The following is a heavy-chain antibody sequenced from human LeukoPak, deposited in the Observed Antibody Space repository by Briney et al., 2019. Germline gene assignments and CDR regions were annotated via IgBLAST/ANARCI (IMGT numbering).Heavy chain of an antibody. Sequence: HPSETLSLTCTVSGGSISSSNYFWGWIRQPPGKGLEWIGSIYYSGSTYYNPSLKSRVTISVDTSKNQFSLKLSSVTAADTAVYYCARDLWFGEVGYGMDVWGQGTTVTVSS. CDR3: ARDLWFGEVGYGMDV. CDR1: GGSISSSNYF. D-gene: IGHD3-10*01. CDR2: IYYSGST. J-gene: IGHJ6*02. V-gene: IGHV4-39*07.